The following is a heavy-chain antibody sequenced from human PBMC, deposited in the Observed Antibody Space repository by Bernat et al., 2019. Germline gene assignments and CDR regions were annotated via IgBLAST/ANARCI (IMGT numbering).Heavy chain of an antibody. D-gene: IGHD3-3*01. J-gene: IGHJ4*02. CDR3: TTGLIYDFWSGYLY. CDR1: GFTFSGSA. Sequence: EVQLVESGGGLVQPGGSLKLSCAASGFTFSGSAMHWVRQASGKGLEWVGRIRSKANSYATAYAASVKGRFTISRDDSKNTAYPQMNSLKTEDTAVYYCTTGLIYDFWSGYLYWGQGTLVTVSS. CDR2: IRSKANSYAT. V-gene: IGHV3-73*01.